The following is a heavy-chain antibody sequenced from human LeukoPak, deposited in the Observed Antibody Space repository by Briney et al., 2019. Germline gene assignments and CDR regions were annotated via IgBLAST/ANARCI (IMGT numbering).Heavy chain of an antibody. V-gene: IGHV3-43*02. CDR2: ISGHGDST. CDR3: ARDRKCSSTNCRYFDY. CDR1: GFTFHDYA. Sequence: PGGSLRLSCTASGFTFHDYAMHWVRQVPGKGLEWVSLISGHGDSTYYADSVKGRFTISRDKSKNTLYLQMKSLRADDTAMYYCARDRKCSSTNCRYFDYWGQGTLVTVSS. D-gene: IGHD2-2*01. J-gene: IGHJ4*02.